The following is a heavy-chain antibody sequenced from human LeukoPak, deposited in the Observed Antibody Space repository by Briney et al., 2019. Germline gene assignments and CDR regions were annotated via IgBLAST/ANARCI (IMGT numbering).Heavy chain of an antibody. D-gene: IGHD3-22*01. V-gene: IGHV4-39*01. CDR3: ARSPPMIVVVIDSFDY. CDR2: IYYRGST. J-gene: IGHJ4*02. CDR1: GGSISSSSYY. Sequence: SETLSLTCTVSGGSISSSSYYWGWIRQPPGKGLEWIGSIYYRGSTYYNPSLKSRVTISVDTSKNQFSLKLSSVTAADTAVYYCARSPPMIVVVIDSFDYWGQGTLVTVSS.